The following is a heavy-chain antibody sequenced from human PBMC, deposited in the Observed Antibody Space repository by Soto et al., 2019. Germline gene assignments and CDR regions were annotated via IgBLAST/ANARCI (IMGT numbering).Heavy chain of an antibody. V-gene: IGHV4-59*01. J-gene: IGHJ4*02. Sequence: SETLSLTCTVSGDSLSDYYWSWIRQVPGKGLEWIGFVFHSATTSYNPSLKTRVAISDDTSKKQFSLRLTSVTAADTAIYYCARGHYSSGWPIDHWGQGILVTVSS. CDR2: VFHSATT. CDR3: ARGHYSSGWPIDH. CDR1: GDSLSDYY. D-gene: IGHD6-19*01.